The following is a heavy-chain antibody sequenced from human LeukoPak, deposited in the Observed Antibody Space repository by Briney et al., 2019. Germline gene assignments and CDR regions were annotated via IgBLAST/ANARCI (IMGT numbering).Heavy chain of an antibody. D-gene: IGHD3-10*01. CDR3: AKDYYGSGSLFDY. CDR2: MRYDGSNE. V-gene: IGHV3-30*02. CDR1: GFTFRTYG. Sequence: GGSLRLSCAASGFTFRTYGMHWVRQAPGKGLEWVAFMRYDGSNEYYADSVKGRFTISRDNSKNTLYLQMNSLRAEDTAVYYCAKDYYGSGSLFDYWGQGTRVTVSS. J-gene: IGHJ4*02.